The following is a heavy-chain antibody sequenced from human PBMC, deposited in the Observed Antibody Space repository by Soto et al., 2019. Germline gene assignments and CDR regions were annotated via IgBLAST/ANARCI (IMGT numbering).Heavy chain of an antibody. Sequence: ASVKVSCKASGYTFTSYGITWVRQAPGQGLEWMGWISAYNGNTNYAQKIQGRVTMNTYTSTSTAYMELRSLRSDDTAVYYCARTDSRPQDFDYWGQGTLVTVSS. CDR2: ISAYNGNT. CDR3: ARTDSRPQDFDY. V-gene: IGHV1-18*01. CDR1: GYTFTSYG. D-gene: IGHD6-13*01. J-gene: IGHJ4*02.